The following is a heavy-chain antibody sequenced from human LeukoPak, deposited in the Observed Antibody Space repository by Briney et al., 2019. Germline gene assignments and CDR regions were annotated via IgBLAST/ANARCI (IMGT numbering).Heavy chain of an antibody. CDR1: GGSISSYY. CDR2: IYTSGST. J-gene: IGHJ3*02. V-gene: IGHV4-4*08. Sequence: SETLSLTCTVSGGSISSYYWSWIRQPPGKGLEWIGRIYTSGSTNYNPSLKSRVTISVDTSKNQFSLKLSSVTAADTAVYYCARAPTYYYDSSGPVAFDIWGQGIMVTVSS. D-gene: IGHD3-22*01. CDR3: ARAPTYYYDSSGPVAFDI.